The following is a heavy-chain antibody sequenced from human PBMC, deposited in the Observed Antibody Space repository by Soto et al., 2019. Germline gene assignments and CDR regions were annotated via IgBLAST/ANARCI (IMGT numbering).Heavy chain of an antibody. CDR1: GGPVIGDYLY. D-gene: IGHD3-22*01. CDR2: VYHTGTT. Sequence: SDTLSITWGCSGGPVIGDYLYLRWLRHLPGKGLEWIANVYHTGTTYYNPSLKSRVSMSVDTSQNQFSLILASVTAADTAVYYCARARVTDYNSSDYHYYFAMDVRGQRTSVNFAS. J-gene: IGHJ6*02. CDR3: ARARVTDYNSSDYHYYFAMDV. V-gene: IGHV4-31*11.